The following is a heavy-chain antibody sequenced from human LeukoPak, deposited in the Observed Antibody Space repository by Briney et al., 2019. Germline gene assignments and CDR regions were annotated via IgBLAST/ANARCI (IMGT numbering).Heavy chain of an antibody. CDR1: GYTFISYG. CDR2: ISAYNGNT. D-gene: IGHD3-10*01. Sequence: GASVKVSCKASGYTFISYGISWVRQAPGQGLEWMGWISAYNGNTNYAQKFQGRVTMNKDTSTSTAYMGLRSLRSDDTAVYYCATDGLISFLLSWGQGTLVTVSS. V-gene: IGHV1-18*01. J-gene: IGHJ4*02. CDR3: ATDGLISFLLS.